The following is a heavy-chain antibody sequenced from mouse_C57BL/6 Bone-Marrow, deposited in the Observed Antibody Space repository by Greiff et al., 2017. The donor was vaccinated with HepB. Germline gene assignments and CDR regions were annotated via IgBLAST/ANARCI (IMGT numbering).Heavy chain of an antibody. CDR3: ARNYGSSSWYFDV. J-gene: IGHJ1*03. V-gene: IGHV1-55*01. CDR1: GYTFTSYW. D-gene: IGHD1-1*01. Sequence: QVQLQQPGAELVKPGASVKMSCKASGYTFTSYWITWVKQRPGQGLEWIGDIYPGSGSTNYNEKFKSTATLTVDTSSSTAYMQLSSLTSEDSAVYYCARNYGSSSWYFDVWGTGTTVTVSS. CDR2: IYPGSGST.